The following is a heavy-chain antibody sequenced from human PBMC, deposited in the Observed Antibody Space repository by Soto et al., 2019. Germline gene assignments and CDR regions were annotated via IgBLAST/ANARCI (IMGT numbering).Heavy chain of an antibody. D-gene: IGHD2-2*01. CDR3: ARDCRGVVVPAAILGFDP. V-gene: IGHV4-31*03. CDR1: GGSISSGGYY. J-gene: IGHJ5*02. Sequence: PSETLSLTCTVSGGSISSGGYYWSWIRQHPGKGLEWIGYIYYSGSTYYNPSLKSRVTISVDTSKSQFSLKLSSVTAADTAVYYCARDCRGVVVPAAILGFDPWGQGTLVTVSS. CDR2: IYYSGST.